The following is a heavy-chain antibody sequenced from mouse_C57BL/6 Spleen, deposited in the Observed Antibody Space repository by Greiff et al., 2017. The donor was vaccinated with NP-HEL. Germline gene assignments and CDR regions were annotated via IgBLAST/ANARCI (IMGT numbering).Heavy chain of an antibody. Sequence: VQLQQSGAELMKPGASVKLSCKATGYTFTGYWIEWVKQRPGHGLEWIGEILPGSGSTNYNEKFKGKATFTADTSSNTAYMQLSSLTTEDSAIYYCARRFTTVVATEYYAMDYWGQGTSVTVSS. CDR2: ILPGSGST. D-gene: IGHD1-1*01. CDR3: ARRFTTVVATEYYAMDY. CDR1: GYTFTGYW. V-gene: IGHV1-9*01. J-gene: IGHJ4*01.